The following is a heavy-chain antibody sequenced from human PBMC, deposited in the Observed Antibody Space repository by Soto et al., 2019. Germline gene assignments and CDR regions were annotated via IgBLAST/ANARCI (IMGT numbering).Heavy chain of an antibody. CDR1: GVTFSSYA. D-gene: IGHD3-22*01. CDR3: ARVGYYYDSSALGYGMDV. Sequence: SVKVSCKASGVTFSSYAISWVRQAPGQGLEWMGGIIPIFGTANYAQKFQGRVTITADESTSTAYMELSSLRSEDTAVYYCARVGYYYDSSALGYGMDVWGQGTTVTVSS. CDR2: IIPIFGTA. V-gene: IGHV1-69*13. J-gene: IGHJ6*02.